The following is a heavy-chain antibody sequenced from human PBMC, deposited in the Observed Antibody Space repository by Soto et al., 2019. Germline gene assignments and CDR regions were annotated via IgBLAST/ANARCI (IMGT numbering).Heavy chain of an antibody. CDR1: GGTFSSYA. V-gene: IGHV1-69*01. Sequence: QVQLVQSGAEVKKPGSSVKVSCKASGGTFSSYAISWVRQAPGQGLEWMGGIIPILGTANYAQKFQGRVTITADESTSTADMELSSLRSEDTAVYYCARDAPYCSGGSCYSGWFDPWGQGTLVTVSS. CDR3: ARDAPYCSGGSCYSGWFDP. J-gene: IGHJ5*02. CDR2: IIPILGTA. D-gene: IGHD2-15*01.